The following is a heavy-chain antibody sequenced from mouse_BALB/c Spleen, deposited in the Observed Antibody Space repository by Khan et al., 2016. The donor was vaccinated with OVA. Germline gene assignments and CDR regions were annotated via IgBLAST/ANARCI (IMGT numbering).Heavy chain of an antibody. D-gene: IGHD3-1*01. CDR2: IYPGGYFT. CDR3: ARWATWYFDV. J-gene: IGHJ1*01. V-gene: IGHV1-63*02. Sequence: VQLQQSGGEVVRPGTSVKISCKASGYTFTNCWLGWIRQRPGHGLEWIGDIYPGGYFTNYNEKFKGKATLTVDTSSSTANMQLSSLTSEDSAVYVCARWATWYFDVWGAGTTVTVSS. CDR1: GYTFTNCW.